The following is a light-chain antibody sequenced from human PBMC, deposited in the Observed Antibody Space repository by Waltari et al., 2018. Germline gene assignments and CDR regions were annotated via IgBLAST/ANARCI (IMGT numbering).Light chain of an antibody. J-gene: IGKJ5*01. Sequence: EVVMTQSPATLSVVQGERATLACRASQSVTSNLAWYQQTPGQAPRLLIYEASTRATGISARFRGSGSGTQFTLTISSLQSEDSAVYYCQQYNRWPPITFGQGTRLEIK. CDR3: QQYNRWPPIT. CDR1: QSVTSN. CDR2: EAS. V-gene: IGKV3-15*01.